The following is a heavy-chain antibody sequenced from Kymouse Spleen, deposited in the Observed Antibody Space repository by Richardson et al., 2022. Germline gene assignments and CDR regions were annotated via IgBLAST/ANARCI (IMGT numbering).Heavy chain of an antibody. CDR1: GGSISSSNW. J-gene: IGHJ6*02. CDR3: ARDKRYVDTAMVGYYYYGMDV. D-gene: IGHD5-18,IGHD5-18*01. Sequence: QVQLQESGPGLVKPSGTLSLTCAVSGGSISSSNWWSWVRQPPGKGLEWIGEIYHSGSTNYNPSLKSRVTISVDKSKNQFSLKLSSVTAADTAVYYCARDKRYVDTAMVGYYYYGMDVWGQGTTVTVSS. CDR2: IYHSGST. V-gene: IGHV4-4*02.